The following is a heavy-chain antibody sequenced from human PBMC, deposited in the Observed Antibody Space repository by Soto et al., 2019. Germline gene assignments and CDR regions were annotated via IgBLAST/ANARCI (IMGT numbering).Heavy chain of an antibody. D-gene: IGHD6-19*01. CDR1: GFTLSGSV. CDR3: ARLGYSSGWTDY. Sequence: EVQLVESGGGLVQPGGSLKLSCAASGFTLSGSVVHWVRQASGKGLEWVGRIRSKANNYATAYAESAKGRFTISRDDSKTTAYLEMTSLKTEDTAVYYCARLGYSSGWTDYWGQGALVTVSS. V-gene: IGHV3-73*01. CDR2: IRSKANNYAT. J-gene: IGHJ4*02.